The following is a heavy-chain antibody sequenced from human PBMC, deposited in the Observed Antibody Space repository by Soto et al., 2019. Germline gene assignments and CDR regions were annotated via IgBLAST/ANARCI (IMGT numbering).Heavy chain of an antibody. J-gene: IGHJ6*02. D-gene: IGHD3-22*01. V-gene: IGHV1-2*02. CDR3: AAMVITPRDYYYGVDV. CDR1: GYTFTAYY. CDR2: INPNTGGT. Sequence: QVQLVQSGAEVKKPGASVKVSCKASGYTFTAYYIHWVRQAPGQGLEWMGWINPNTGGTNYAQNFQGRVTMTRDTSISTAFMELSRLRSDDTALYYCAAMVITPRDYYYGVDVWGQGTTVTVSS.